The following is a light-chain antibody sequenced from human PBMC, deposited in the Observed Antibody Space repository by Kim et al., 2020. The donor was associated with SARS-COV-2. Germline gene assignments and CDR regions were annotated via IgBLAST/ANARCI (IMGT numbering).Light chain of an antibody. CDR3: QSYDSSTHWV. J-gene: IGLJ3*02. CDR2: EDK. V-gene: IGLV6-57*02. Sequence: KTVTVSWTGSSGSIASNYVQWYQQRPGSAPTTVIYEDKQRPSGVPDRFSGSIDSSANSASLTISGLKTEDEADYYCQSYDSSTHWVFGGGTQLTVL. CDR1: SGSIASNY.